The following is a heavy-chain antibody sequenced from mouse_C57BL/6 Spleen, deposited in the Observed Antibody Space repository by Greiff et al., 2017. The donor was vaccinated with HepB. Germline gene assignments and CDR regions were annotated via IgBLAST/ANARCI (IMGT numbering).Heavy chain of an antibody. CDR1: GFSFNTYA. CDR2: IRSKSNNYAT. D-gene: IGHD2-2*01. CDR3: VRHPYGNDVDAMDY. V-gene: IGHV10-1*01. Sequence: EVHLVESGGGLVQPKGSLKLSCAASGFSFNTYAMNWVRQAPGKGLEWVARIRSKSNNYATYYADSVKDRFTISRDDSESMLYLQMNNLKTEDTAMYYCVRHPYGNDVDAMDYWGQGTSVTVSS. J-gene: IGHJ4*01.